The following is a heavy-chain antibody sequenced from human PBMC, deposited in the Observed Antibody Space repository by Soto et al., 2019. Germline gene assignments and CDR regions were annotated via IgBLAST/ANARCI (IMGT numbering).Heavy chain of an antibody. D-gene: IGHD3-16*02. CDR1: GFTFSSYA. CDR2: ISGSGGST. CDR3: AKVPRTLGELSFGAFDI. J-gene: IGHJ3*02. V-gene: IGHV3-23*01. Sequence: GGSLRLSCAASGFTFSSYAMSWVRQAPGKGLEWVSAISGSGGSTYYADSVKGRFTISRDNSKNTLYLQMNSLRAEDTAVYYCAKVPRTLGELSFGAFDIWGQGTMVTVSS.